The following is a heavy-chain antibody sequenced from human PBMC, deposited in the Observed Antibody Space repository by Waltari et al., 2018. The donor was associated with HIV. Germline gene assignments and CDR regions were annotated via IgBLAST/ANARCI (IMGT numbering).Heavy chain of an antibody. CDR1: GYTFTGYY. V-gene: IGHV1-2*04. D-gene: IGHD3-3*01. J-gene: IGHJ6*02. CDR2: INPNSGGT. CDR3: ARDEGVDLPLYGMDV. Sequence: QVQLVQSGTEVKKPGASVKVSCKASGYTFTGYYIHWVRQAPGQGLEWMGWINPNSGGTNYAQKFQGWVTMTRDTSISTAYMEVSRLKSDDTAVYYCARDEGVDLPLYGMDVWGQGTTVTVSS.